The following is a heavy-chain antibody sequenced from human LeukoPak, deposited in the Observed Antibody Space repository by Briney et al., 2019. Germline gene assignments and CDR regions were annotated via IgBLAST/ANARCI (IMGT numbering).Heavy chain of an antibody. D-gene: IGHD2-2*02. V-gene: IGHV4-59*01. CDR1: GGSISSYY. J-gene: IGHJ6*02. Sequence: SETQSLTCTVSGGSISSYYWSWIRQPPGKGLEWIGYIYYSGSTNYNPSLKSRVTISVDTSKNQFSLKLSSVTAADTAVYYCARSKRRYPNYYYGMDVWGQGTTVTVSS. CDR2: IYYSGST. CDR3: ARSKRRYPNYYYGMDV.